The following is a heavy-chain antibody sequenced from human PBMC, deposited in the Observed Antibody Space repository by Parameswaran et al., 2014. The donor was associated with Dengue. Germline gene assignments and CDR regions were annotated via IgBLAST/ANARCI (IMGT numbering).Heavy chain of an antibody. Sequence: WVRQAPGQGLEWMGWINPNSGGTNYAQKFQGRVTMTRDTSISTAYMELSRLRSDDTAVYYCARDLSIAARPGGMDVWGQGTTVTVSS. D-gene: IGHD6-6*01. CDR2: INPNSGGT. CDR3: ARDLSIAARPGGMDV. J-gene: IGHJ6*02. V-gene: IGHV1-2*02.